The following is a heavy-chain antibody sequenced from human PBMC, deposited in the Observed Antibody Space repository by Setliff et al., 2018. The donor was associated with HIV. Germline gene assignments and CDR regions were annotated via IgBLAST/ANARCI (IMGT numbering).Heavy chain of an antibody. D-gene: IGHD2-2*01. CDR2: ISGGGTTI. V-gene: IGHV3-48*03. Sequence: PGESLKISCVASGFAFDTYEVNWVRQAPGKGLEWVSYISGGGTTIFYADSVKGRFTMSRDNAKNLVYLQLNSLRAEDTAVYYCARLGRYQMPLYSFYGMDVWGLGTTVTVSS. J-gene: IGHJ6*02. CDR3: ARLGRYQMPLYSFYGMDV. CDR1: GFAFDTYE.